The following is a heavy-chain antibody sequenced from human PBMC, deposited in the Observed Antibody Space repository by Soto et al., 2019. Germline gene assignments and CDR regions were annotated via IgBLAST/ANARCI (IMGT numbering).Heavy chain of an antibody. V-gene: IGHV1-46*01. Sequence: QGQLVQSGAEVKKPGASVKVSCKASGYTFTTYYIHWMRQAPGQGLEWMGMFNPYTGGTRYAHKFQGRVTMTGATSTSTGYMELSSLRSDDTAVYYCARLWGEIGTAFDPGGQGTLVTVSS. J-gene: IGHJ5*02. CDR1: GYTFTTYY. CDR3: ARLWGEIGTAFDP. CDR2: FNPYTGGT. D-gene: IGHD1-1*01.